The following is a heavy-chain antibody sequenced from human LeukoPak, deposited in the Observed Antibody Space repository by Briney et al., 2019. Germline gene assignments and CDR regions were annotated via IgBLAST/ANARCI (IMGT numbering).Heavy chain of an antibody. CDR3: AKVGPYYYDSSGYYRYFDY. CDR1: GFTFSSYA. V-gene: IGHV3-23*01. CDR2: ISGSGGST. J-gene: IGHJ4*02. D-gene: IGHD3-22*01. Sequence: QPGGSLRLSCAASGFTFSSYAMSWVRQAPGKGLEWVSAISGSGGSTYYADSVKGRFTISRDNSKNTLYLQMNSLRAEDTAVYYCAKVGPYYYDSSGYYRYFDYWGQGTLVTVSS.